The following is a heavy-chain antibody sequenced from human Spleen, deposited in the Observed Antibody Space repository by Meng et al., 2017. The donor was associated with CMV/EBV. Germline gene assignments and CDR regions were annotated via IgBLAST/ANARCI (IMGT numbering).Heavy chain of an antibody. D-gene: IGHD2-8*02. CDR2: IYHSGGT. Sequence: QGQPQESGPGLGKPSGPLSLTCAVSGGSISISTWWSWVRQPPGKGLEWIGEIYHSGGTNYNPSLRGRVTISLDKSKNQFSPTLRSVTAADTAVYYCARRPTGIDYWGQGTLVTVSS. CDR1: GGSISISTW. CDR3: ARRPTGIDY. J-gene: IGHJ4*02. V-gene: IGHV4-4*02.